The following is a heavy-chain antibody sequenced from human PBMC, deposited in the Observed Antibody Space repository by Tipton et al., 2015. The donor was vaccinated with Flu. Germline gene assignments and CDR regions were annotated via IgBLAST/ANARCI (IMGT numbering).Heavy chain of an antibody. CDR3: ARLTYYYGSGTSDC. Sequence: TLSLTCSVSGDSLGSSYYWGWIRQPPGKGLEWIGSMSHSGRTYYNPSLKSRVTISADTWKTQFSLKLGSVTAADTAVYYCARLTYYYGSGTSDCWGQGTLLTVSS. CDR2: MSHSGRT. J-gene: IGHJ4*02. CDR1: GDSLGSSYY. V-gene: IGHV4-38-2*01. D-gene: IGHD3-10*01.